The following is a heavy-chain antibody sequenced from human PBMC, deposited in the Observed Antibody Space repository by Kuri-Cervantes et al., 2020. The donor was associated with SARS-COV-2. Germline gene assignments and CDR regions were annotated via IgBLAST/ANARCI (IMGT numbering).Heavy chain of an antibody. CDR1: GFTFSGSG. CDR2: IRSKANSYAT. J-gene: IGHJ6*02. CDR3: SRSTVTSPLYGMDV. Sequence: GGSLRLSCAASGFTFSGSGMHWVRQASGKGLEWVGRIRSKANSYATAYAASVKGRFTISRDDSKNTAYLQMNSLKTEDTAVYYCSRSTVTSPLYGMDVWGQGTTVTVSS. V-gene: IGHV3-73*01. D-gene: IGHD4-17*01.